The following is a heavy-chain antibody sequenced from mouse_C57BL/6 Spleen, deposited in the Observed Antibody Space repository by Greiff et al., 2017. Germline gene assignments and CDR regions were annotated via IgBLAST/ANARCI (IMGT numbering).Heavy chain of an antibody. D-gene: IGHD2-4*01. V-gene: IGHV1-31*01. Sequence: VHVKQSGPELVKPGASVKISCKASGYSFTGYYMHWVKQSHGNILDWIGYIYPYNGVSSYNQKFKGKATLTVDKSSSTAYMELRSLTSEDSAVYYCARGGYDYDGWFAYWGQGTLVTVSA. CDR2: IYPYNGVS. CDR1: GYSFTGYY. CDR3: ARGGYDYDGWFAY. J-gene: IGHJ3*01.